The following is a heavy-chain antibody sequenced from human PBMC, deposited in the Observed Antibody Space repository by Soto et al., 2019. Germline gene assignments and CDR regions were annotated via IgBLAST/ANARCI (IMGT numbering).Heavy chain of an antibody. V-gene: IGHV4-34*01. J-gene: IGHJ4*02. CDR2: IDHRGST. CDR1: GGSFSGYS. CDR3: ARDTTRLGGFDY. Sequence: SETLSLTCAVSGGSFSGYSWTWIRQPPGKGLQWIGEIDHRGSTSYNPSLKSRVTISADTSRNQFSLRVTSVTAADTAVYYCARDTTRLGGFDYWGQGTLVTVSS. D-gene: IGHD2-2*01.